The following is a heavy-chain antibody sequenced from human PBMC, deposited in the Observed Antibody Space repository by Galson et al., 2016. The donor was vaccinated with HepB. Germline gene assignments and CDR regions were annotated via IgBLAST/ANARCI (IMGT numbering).Heavy chain of an antibody. D-gene: IGHD6-19*01. Sequence: SFSSYWIGWVRQMPGKGLEWLGNIYPGDSDTRYSPSFQGQVSISADKSITTAYLQWSSLKASDTAFYYCARRGSGWSLFDSWGQGTQVTVSS. CDR1: SFSSYW. CDR3: ARRGSGWSLFDS. CDR2: IYPGDSDT. J-gene: IGHJ4*02. V-gene: IGHV5-51*01.